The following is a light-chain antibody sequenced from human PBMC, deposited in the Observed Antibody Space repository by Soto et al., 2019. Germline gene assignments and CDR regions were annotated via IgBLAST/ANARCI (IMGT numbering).Light chain of an antibody. Sequence: DIQLTQSPSFLSASVGDRVTITCRASQGISSYLAWYQQKPGKAPKLLIFDVSILASGVPSRFSGSGSGTEFTLTISSLQPEDFATYSCQQYYISWSFGQGTKVDIK. CDR1: QGISSY. J-gene: IGKJ1*01. CDR2: DVS. V-gene: IGKV1-9*01. CDR3: QQYYISWS.